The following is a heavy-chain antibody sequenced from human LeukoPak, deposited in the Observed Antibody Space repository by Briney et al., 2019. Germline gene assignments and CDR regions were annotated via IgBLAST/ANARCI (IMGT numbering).Heavy chain of an antibody. CDR3: AKDQGEYYDILTGPPAFDP. Sequence: GGSLRLSCAASGFTFSSYGMHWVRQAPGKGLEWVAVISYDGSNKYYAASVKGRFTISRDNSKNTLYLQNSLRAEDTAVYYCAKDQGEYYDILTGPPAFDPWGQGTLVTVSS. V-gene: IGHV3-30*18. D-gene: IGHD3-9*01. J-gene: IGHJ5*02. CDR1: GFTFSSYG. CDR2: ISYDGSNK.